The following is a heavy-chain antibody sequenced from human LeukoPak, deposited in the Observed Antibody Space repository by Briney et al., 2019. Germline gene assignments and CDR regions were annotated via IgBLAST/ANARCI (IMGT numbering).Heavy chain of an antibody. Sequence: PSETLSLTCTVSGGSISSYYWSWIRQPPGKGLERIGYIYYSGSTNYNPSLKSRVTISVDTSKNQFSLKLSSVTAADTAVYYCARVGRGLVHGANYCYMDVWGKGTTVTISS. J-gene: IGHJ6*03. V-gene: IGHV4-59*01. CDR3: ARVGRGLVHGANYCYMDV. CDR1: GGSISSYY. D-gene: IGHD6-6*01. CDR2: IYYSGST.